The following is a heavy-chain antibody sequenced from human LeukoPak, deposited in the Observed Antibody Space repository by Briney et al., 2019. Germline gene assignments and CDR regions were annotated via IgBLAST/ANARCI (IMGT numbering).Heavy chain of an antibody. V-gene: IGHV3-11*01. D-gene: IGHD3-10*01. J-gene: IGHJ4*02. CDR3: ERESEGTVSE. CDR2: ISSSGSTI. Sequence: GGSLRLSCTASGFTFSDYYMSWIRQAPGKGLEWVSYISSSGSTIYNADSVKGRFTRSRANAKKSLYLQMNSLRADDPDVYYCERESEGTVSEWGQGTLVTVSS. CDR1: GFTFSDYY.